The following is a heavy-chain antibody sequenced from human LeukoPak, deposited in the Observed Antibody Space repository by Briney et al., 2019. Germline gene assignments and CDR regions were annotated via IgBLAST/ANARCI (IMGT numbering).Heavy chain of an antibody. CDR3: AKDRVVVGATRYFDY. Sequence: GGSLRLSCAASGFTFSSYAMSWVRQAPGKGLEWVSAISGSGGSTYYADSVKGRFTISRDNSKNTLYLQMNSLRAEDTAVYYCAKDRVVVGATRYFDYWGQGTLVTVSS. J-gene: IGHJ4*02. CDR1: GFTFSSYA. CDR2: ISGSGGST. V-gene: IGHV3-23*01. D-gene: IGHD1-26*01.